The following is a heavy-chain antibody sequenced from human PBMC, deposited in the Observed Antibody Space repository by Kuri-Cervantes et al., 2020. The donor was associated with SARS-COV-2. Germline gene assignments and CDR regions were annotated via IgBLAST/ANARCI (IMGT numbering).Heavy chain of an antibody. Sequence: ESLKISCTVSGDSISSYYWSWIRQPAGKGLEWIGRIYTSGSTNYNPSLKSRVTMSVDTSKNQFSLKLSSVTAADTAVYYCARAKSPRYCSSTSCYLSAYYYGMDVWGQGTTVTVSS. V-gene: IGHV4-4*07. CDR3: ARAKSPRYCSSTSCYLSAYYYGMDV. J-gene: IGHJ6*02. D-gene: IGHD2-2*01. CDR1: GDSISSYY. CDR2: IYTSGST.